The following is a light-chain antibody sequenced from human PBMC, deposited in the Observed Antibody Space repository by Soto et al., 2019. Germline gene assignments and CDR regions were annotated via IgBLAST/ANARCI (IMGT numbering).Light chain of an antibody. CDR2: WAS. CDR1: QSVLYSSNRQNY. Sequence: DIVMTQSPDSLAVSLGERATIYYKSSQSVLYSSNRQNYLAWYQQKPGQPPQLLIYWASTRGSGVPDRFSSSGSGTDFTLTISSLQAEDVAIYYCQQYYTTPLTFGGGTKVDNK. V-gene: IGKV4-1*01. CDR3: QQYYTTPLT. J-gene: IGKJ4*01.